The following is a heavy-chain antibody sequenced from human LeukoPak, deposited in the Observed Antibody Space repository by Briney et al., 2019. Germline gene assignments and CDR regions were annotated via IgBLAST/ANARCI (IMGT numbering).Heavy chain of an antibody. J-gene: IGHJ2*01. CDR1: GGSISSGDYY. V-gene: IGHV4-30-4*01. CDR3: ARDLTVAAAGLNWYFDL. D-gene: IGHD6-13*01. CDR2: IYYSGST. Sequence: TLSLTCTVSGGSISSGDYYWSWIRRPPGKGLEWIGCIYYSGSTYSNPSLKSRVTISVDTSKNQFSLKLSSVTAADTAVYYCARDLTVAAAGLNWYFDLWGRGTLVT.